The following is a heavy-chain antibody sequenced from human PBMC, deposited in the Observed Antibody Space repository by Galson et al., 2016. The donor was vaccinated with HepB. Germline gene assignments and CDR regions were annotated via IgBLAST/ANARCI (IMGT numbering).Heavy chain of an antibody. CDR3: ARGLYGSGSHYYYYGMEF. D-gene: IGHD3-10*01. CDR2: ISSGGSST. Sequence: LRLSCAASGFTFGSYFINWFRQAPGKGLEWVSSISSGGSSTYYADSVKGRFTISRDNAKNSLYLQMNSLRAEDTAVYYCARGLYGSGSHYYYYGMEFWGQGTTVTVSS. CDR1: GFTFGSYF. J-gene: IGHJ6*02. V-gene: IGHV3-21*01.